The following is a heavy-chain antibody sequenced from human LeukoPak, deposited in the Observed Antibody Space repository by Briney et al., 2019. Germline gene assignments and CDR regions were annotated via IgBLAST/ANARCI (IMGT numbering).Heavy chain of an antibody. J-gene: IGHJ5*02. Sequence: ASVKVSCKASGYTFTGYYMHWVRQAPGQGLEWMGWINPNSGGTNYAQKFQGRVTMTRDTSISTAYMELSRLRSDDTAVYYCARAGDSSSGDNWFDPWGQGTLVTVSS. CDR3: ARAGDSSSGDNWFDP. CDR1: GYTFTGYY. V-gene: IGHV1-2*02. D-gene: IGHD6-13*01. CDR2: INPNSGGT.